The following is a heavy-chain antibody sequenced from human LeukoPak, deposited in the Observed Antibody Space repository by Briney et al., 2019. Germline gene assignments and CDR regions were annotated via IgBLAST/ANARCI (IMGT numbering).Heavy chain of an antibody. CDR1: GGTFSSYA. J-gene: IGHJ3*02. D-gene: IGHD3-22*01. V-gene: IGHV1-69*04. CDR2: IIPILGIA. CDR3: AREAYYYDSSGYGDAFDI. Sequence: SVKVSCKASGGTFSSYAISWVRQAPGQGLEWMGRIIPILGIANYAQKFQGRVTITADKSTSTAYMELSSLRSEDTAVYYCAREAYYYDSSGYGDAFDIWGQGTRVTVSS.